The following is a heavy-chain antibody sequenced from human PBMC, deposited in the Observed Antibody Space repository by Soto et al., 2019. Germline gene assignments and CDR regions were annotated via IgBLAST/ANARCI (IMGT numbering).Heavy chain of an antibody. D-gene: IGHD4-17*01. Sequence: QVQLVQSGAEVKKPGASVKVSCKASGYTFTSYGISWVRQAPGQGLEWMGWISAYNGNTNYAQKLQGRVTMTTDTSTSTAYMELRSLRSDDTALYYCARPVTHDYGDPIDAFAIWCQGTMVTVSS. J-gene: IGHJ3*02. CDR2: ISAYNGNT. V-gene: IGHV1-18*01. CDR1: GYTFTSYG. CDR3: ARPVTHDYGDPIDAFAI.